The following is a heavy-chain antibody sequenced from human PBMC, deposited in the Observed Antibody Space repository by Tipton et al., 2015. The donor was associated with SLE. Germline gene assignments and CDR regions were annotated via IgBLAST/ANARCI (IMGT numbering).Heavy chain of an antibody. V-gene: IGHV3-23*01. J-gene: IGHJ4*02. Sequence: SLRLSCVGSGFSFNNYAMNWVRQAPGKGLEWVSGMSGSGGATFYADSGKGRFTVSRDKSNNILYLQMNSLRAEDTAIYYCAKSLITMVAYFDYWGQGTLVTVSS. CDR3: AKSLITMVAYFDY. D-gene: IGHD3-10*01. CDR2: MSGSGGAT. CDR1: GFSFNNYA.